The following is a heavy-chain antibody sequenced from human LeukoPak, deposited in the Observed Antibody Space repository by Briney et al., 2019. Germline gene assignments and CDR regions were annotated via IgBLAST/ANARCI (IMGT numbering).Heavy chain of an antibody. CDR1: GGSFSGYY. D-gene: IGHD6-19*01. Sequence: PSETLSLTCAVYGGSFSGYYWSWIRQPPGKGLEWIGEINHSGSTNYNPSLKSRVTISVDTSKNQFSLRLNSMTAADTAVYYCARWEWLEYFQHWGQGTLVTVSS. J-gene: IGHJ1*01. CDR3: ARWEWLEYFQH. CDR2: INHSGST. V-gene: IGHV4-34*01.